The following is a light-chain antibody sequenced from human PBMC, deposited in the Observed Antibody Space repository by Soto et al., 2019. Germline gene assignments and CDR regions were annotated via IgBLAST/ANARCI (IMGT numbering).Light chain of an antibody. CDR3: SSYTRSTNDV. Sequence: QSALTQPASVSGSPGQSITISCTGTSSDVGGYNYVSWYQQHPGKAPKLMIYEVSHRPSGVSNRFSGSKSGNTASLTISGLQAEDEADYYCSSYTRSTNDVFGTGTKVTVL. J-gene: IGLJ1*01. CDR1: SSDVGGYNY. V-gene: IGLV2-14*01. CDR2: EVS.